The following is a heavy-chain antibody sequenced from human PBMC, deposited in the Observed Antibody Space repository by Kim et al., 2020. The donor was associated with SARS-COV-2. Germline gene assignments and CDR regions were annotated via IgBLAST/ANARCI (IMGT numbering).Heavy chain of an antibody. CDR3: ARIAAAGTVYYYYGMDV. J-gene: IGHJ6*02. CDR2: ISYDGSNK. V-gene: IGHV3-30*03. CDR1: GFTFSSYG. D-gene: IGHD6-13*01. Sequence: GGSLRLSCSASGFTFSSYGIHWVRQAPGKGLERVAVISYDGSNKYYADSVKGRFTISRDNCKNTLYLQMNSLRAEDTAVYYCARIAAAGTVYYYYGMDVWGQGTTVTVSS.